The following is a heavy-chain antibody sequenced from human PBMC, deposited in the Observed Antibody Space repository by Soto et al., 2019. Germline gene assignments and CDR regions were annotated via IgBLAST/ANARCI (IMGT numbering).Heavy chain of an antibody. D-gene: IGHD3-22*01. CDR3: ARADDSSGYYYDAFDI. V-gene: IGHV4-34*01. Sequence: PSETLSLTCAVYGGSFSGYYWSWIRQPPGKGLEWIGEINHSGSTNYNPSLKSRVTISVDTSKNQFSLKLSSVTAAGTAVYYCARADDSSGYYYDAFDIWGQGTMVTVSS. CDR2: INHSGST. J-gene: IGHJ3*02. CDR1: GGSFSGYY.